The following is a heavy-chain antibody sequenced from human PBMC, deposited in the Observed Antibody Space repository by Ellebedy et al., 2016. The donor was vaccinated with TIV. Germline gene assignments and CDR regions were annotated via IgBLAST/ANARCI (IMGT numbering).Heavy chain of an antibody. CDR1: GFTFSDYY. CDR3: ARDARFIDQQHNWFDP. J-gene: IGHJ5*02. Sequence: GGSLRLSCAASGFTFSDYYMIWIRQAPGKGLEWVSYISNSGSTIYYADSVKGRFTISRDNAKNSLSLLMNSLRAEDTAVYYCARDARFIDQQHNWFDPWGQGTLVTVFS. V-gene: IGHV3-11*01. CDR2: ISNSGSTI. D-gene: IGHD2-2*01.